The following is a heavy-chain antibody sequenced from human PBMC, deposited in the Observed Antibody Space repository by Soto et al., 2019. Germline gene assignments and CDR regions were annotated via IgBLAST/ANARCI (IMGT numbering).Heavy chain of an antibody. CDR2: ISAHNGNT. CDR3: ARDMGITAAAETFDY. CDR1: GYTFVSYG. V-gene: IGHV1-18*01. Sequence: QVQLVQSGAEVKKPGASVKVSCKASGYTFVSYGITWVRQAPGQGLEWMGWISAHNGNTNYAQKLQGRVTMTTDTSTTTAYMELRSLRSDDTAVYYCARDMGITAAAETFDYWGQGTLVTVSS. J-gene: IGHJ4*02. D-gene: IGHD6-13*01.